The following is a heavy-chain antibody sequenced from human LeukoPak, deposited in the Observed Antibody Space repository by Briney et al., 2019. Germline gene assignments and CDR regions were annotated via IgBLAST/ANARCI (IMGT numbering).Heavy chain of an antibody. D-gene: IGHD2-15*01. CDR2: INPGNGNT. V-gene: IGHV1-3*01. J-gene: IGHJ5*02. CDR3: ARDICSGGICFERWFVP. CDR1: GYTFTSYA. Sequence: ASVKISCKASGYTFTSYAMHWVRQAPGQSLEWMGWINPGNGNTKCSQKFQDRVTLTRDTSANTAYMELSSLRFEDTATYYCARDICSGGICFERWFVPWGQGTLVTVSS.